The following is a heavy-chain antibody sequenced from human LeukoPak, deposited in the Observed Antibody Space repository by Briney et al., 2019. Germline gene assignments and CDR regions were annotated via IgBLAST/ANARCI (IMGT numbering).Heavy chain of an antibody. V-gene: IGHV3-30*02. Sequence: GWSLRLSCAASGFTFNSFVMHWVRQAPGKGLEGVTFIRFDGSDKYYADPVKGRFTISRDSSKSTLYLQMNSLGVEATAVYHCAKDRYYGSGSLANWGQGTMVTVSS. CDR3: AKDRYYGSGSLAN. CDR2: IRFDGSDK. J-gene: IGHJ3*01. CDR1: GFTFNSFV. D-gene: IGHD3-10*01.